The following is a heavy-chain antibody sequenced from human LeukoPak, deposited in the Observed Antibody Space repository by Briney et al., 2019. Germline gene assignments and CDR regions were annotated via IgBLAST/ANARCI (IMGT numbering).Heavy chain of an antibody. CDR2: ISGSGSST. CDR1: GFTFSSYA. Sequence: GRSLRLSCAASGFTFSSYAMSWVRQAPGKGLEWVSAISGSGSSTYYADSVKGRFTISRDNSKNTLYLQMNSLRAEDTAVYYCANEYSYGSGSYWVRPLDYWGQGTLVTVSS. V-gene: IGHV3-23*01. CDR3: ANEYSYGSGSYWVRPLDY. J-gene: IGHJ4*02. D-gene: IGHD3-10*01.